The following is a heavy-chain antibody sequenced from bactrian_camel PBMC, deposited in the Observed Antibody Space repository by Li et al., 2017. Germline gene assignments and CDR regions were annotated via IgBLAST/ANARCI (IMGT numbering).Heavy chain of an antibody. V-gene: IGHV3S53*01. CDR1: ASYSQYC. Sequence: VQLVESGGGLVQPGGSLRLSCSASASYSQYCMIWFRQAPGKDREAITTVNIDGSINYADSVKGRFTISKEYSNDILYLYLQMSSLKPEDTATYYCAADSLIGGYCLEYGYNYEGQGTQVTVS. J-gene: IGHJ4*01. D-gene: IGHD2*01. CDR2: VNIDGSI. CDR3: AADSLIGGYCLEYGYNY.